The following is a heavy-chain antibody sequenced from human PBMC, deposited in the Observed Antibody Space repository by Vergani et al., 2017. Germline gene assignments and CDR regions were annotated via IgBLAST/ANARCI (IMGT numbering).Heavy chain of an antibody. D-gene: IGHD6-13*01. V-gene: IGHV4-30-4*01. Sequence: QVQLQESGPGLVKPSQTLSLTCTVSGGSISSGDYYWSWIRQPPGKGLEWIGYIYYSGSTYYNPSLKSRVTISVDTSKNQFSLKLSSVTAADTAVYYCARVIAAAGPNDPGWYFDLWGRGTLVTVSS. CDR1: GGSISSGDYY. CDR3: ARVIAAAGPNDPGWYFDL. J-gene: IGHJ2*01. CDR2: IYYSGST.